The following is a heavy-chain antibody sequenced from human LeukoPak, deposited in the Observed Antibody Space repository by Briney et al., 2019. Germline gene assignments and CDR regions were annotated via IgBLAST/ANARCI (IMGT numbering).Heavy chain of an antibody. V-gene: IGHV1-8*01. CDR2: MNPSSGNT. D-gene: IGHD3-10*01. J-gene: IGHJ4*02. CDR3: ASHTYYYSLGSFAY. CDR1: GYTFTSYD. Sequence: GASVKVSCKASGYTFTSYDINWVRQATGQGPEWMGWMNPSSGNTGYAQRFQGRVTMTRDTSINTAYLELSSLRSEDTAVYYCASHTYYYSLGSFAYWGQGTLVTVSS.